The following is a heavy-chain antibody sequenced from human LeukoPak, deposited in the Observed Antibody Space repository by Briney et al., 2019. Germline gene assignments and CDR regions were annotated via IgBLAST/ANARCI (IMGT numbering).Heavy chain of an antibody. J-gene: IGHJ4*02. D-gene: IGHD6-19*01. CDR3: ASSAEQWLAQPLDY. Sequence: TGGSLRLSCAASGFTFSSYGMHWVRQAPGKGLEWVAVISYDGSNKYYADSVKGRFTISRDNSKNTLYLQMNSLRAEDTAVYYCASSAEQWLAQPLDYWGQGTLVTVSS. CDR1: GFTFSSYG. V-gene: IGHV3-30*03. CDR2: ISYDGSNK.